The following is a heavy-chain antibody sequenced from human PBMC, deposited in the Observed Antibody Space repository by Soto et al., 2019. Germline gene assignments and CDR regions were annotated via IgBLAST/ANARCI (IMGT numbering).Heavy chain of an antibody. Sequence: GGSLRLSCAASGFTFTTAWINWVRQAPGKGLEWVGRIKSKTDGGTPDFAAPVRGRFAISRDDSKSMVYLQMNSLKTEDTAVYYCARDWVVVVPAAKPWDYYYMDVWGKGTTVTVSS. CDR3: ARDWVVVVPAAKPWDYYYMDV. J-gene: IGHJ6*03. CDR1: GFTFTTAW. D-gene: IGHD2-2*01. CDR2: IKSKTDGGTP. V-gene: IGHV3-15*07.